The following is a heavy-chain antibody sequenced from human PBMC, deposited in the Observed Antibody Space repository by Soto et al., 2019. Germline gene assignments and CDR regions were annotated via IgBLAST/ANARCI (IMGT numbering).Heavy chain of an antibody. Sequence: LRLSCAASGFTFSSYAMTWVRQAPGKGLEWVSAISSSGSGTYYADSVKGRFTISRDNSKNTLYLQMNSLRAEDTAVYYCASQRGLAYCGGDCYPFYYGMDVWGQGTTVTVSS. CDR1: GFTFSSYA. D-gene: IGHD2-21*02. CDR3: ASQRGLAYCGGDCYPFYYGMDV. CDR2: ISSSGSGT. V-gene: IGHV3-23*01. J-gene: IGHJ6*02.